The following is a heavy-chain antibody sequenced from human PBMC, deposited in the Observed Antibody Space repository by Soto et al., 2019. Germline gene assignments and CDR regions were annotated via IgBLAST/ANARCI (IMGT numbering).Heavy chain of an antibody. V-gene: IGHV3-21*01. J-gene: IGHJ6*02. CDR1: GFTFSSYS. Sequence: GGSMRLSCAASGFTFSSYSMNWVRQAPGKGLEWVSSISSSSSYIYYADSVKGRFTISRDNAKNSLYLQMNSLRAEDTAVYYCARDGSIAARDYYYYGMDVWGQGTTVTVSS. D-gene: IGHD6-6*01. CDR3: ARDGSIAARDYYYYGMDV. CDR2: ISSSSSYI.